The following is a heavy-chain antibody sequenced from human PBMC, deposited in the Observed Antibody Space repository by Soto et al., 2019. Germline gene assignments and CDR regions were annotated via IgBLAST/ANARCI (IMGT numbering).Heavy chain of an antibody. CDR3: ATTRDYLVRGTYHYRMVV. Sequence: LSLTCLVSGGSISGSAYYWGWIRQPPGKGLEWIGAIQYSGNTYSNPSLKSRVAISVDTSKNQFSLTLTSVTAADTAVYYCATTRDYLVRGTYHYRMVVWGQGTTVTVSS. D-gene: IGHD3-10*01. CDR1: GGSISGSAYY. V-gene: IGHV4-39*01. CDR2: IQYSGNT. J-gene: IGHJ6*02.